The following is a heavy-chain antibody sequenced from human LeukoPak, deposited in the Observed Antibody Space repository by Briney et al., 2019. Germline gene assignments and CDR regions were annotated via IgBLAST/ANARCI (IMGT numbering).Heavy chain of an antibody. CDR1: GDSVSSGSYY. D-gene: IGHD2-2*01. CDR2: IYYSGSI. J-gene: IGHJ6*04. Sequence: SETLSLTCTVSGDSVSSGSYYWRWIRQPPGKGLEWFVYIYYSGSINYNPSLKSRGTISVDTSKNQFSLKLSSVTAADTAVYYCAMRGYCSSTSCSDYGRMDVWGKGTTVTVSS. V-gene: IGHV4-61*01. CDR3: AMRGYCSSTSCSDYGRMDV.